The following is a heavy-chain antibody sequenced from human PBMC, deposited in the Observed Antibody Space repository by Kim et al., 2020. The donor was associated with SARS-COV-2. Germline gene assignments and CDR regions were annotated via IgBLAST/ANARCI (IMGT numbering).Heavy chain of an antibody. Sequence: SETLSLTCAVYGGSFSGYYCSWIRQPPRKGLEWIGEINHSGSTNYNPSLKSRVTISVDTSKNQFSLKLSSVTAADTAVYYCARGRAVAGLKLNWFDPWGQGTLVTVSS. V-gene: IGHV4-34*01. CDR1: GGSFSGYY. CDR2: INHSGST. CDR3: ARGRAVAGLKLNWFDP. J-gene: IGHJ5*02. D-gene: IGHD6-19*01.